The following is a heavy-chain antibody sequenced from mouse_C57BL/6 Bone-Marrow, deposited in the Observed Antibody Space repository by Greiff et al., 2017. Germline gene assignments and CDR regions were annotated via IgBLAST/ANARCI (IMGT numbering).Heavy chain of an antibody. Sequence: QVQLQQPGAELVKPGASVKMSCKASGYTFTSYWITWVKQRPGQGLEWIGDIYPTSGRTNYNEKFKSKAILTVDTSSNKAYMQLSSLTSEDSAVFYCARSGPLERSFDYGGQGTTLTVSS. CDR3: ARSGPLERSFDY. D-gene: IGHD3-1*01. V-gene: IGHV1-55*01. CDR2: IYPTSGRT. CDR1: GYTFTSYW. J-gene: IGHJ2*01.